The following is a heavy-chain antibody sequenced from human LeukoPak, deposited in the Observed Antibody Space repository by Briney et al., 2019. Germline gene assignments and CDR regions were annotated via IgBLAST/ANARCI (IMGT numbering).Heavy chain of an antibody. V-gene: IGHV3-23*01. CDR1: GFTFSSYG. CDR2: SSGSGGST. CDR3: TKDRYYYGSGSYYYFDY. Sequence: GGSLRLSCAAAGFTFSSYGMSWVRQASGKGLEWVAASSGSGGSTYYADSVKGRFTISRDNSKNKLYLQMNSLRAEDTAVYYCTKDRYYYGSGSYYYFDYWGQGTLVTVSS. J-gene: IGHJ4*02. D-gene: IGHD3-10*01.